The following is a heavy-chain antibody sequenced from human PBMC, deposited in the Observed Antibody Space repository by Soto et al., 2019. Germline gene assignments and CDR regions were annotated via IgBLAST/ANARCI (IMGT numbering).Heavy chain of an antibody. CDR2: IYTAGGT. V-gene: IGHV3-53*02. CDR3: ASALPVAKGGFDP. D-gene: IGHD2-2*01. J-gene: IGHJ5*02. Sequence: EVQLVETGGGLIQPGGSLRLSCAASGFTVSNTYMTWVRQPPGKGLECVSVIYTAGGTNYADSVKGRIGIPRDTSKNTLYREMSRLRAEDTAGNYCASALPVAKGGFDPWGQGTLVTVAS. CDR1: GFTVSNTY.